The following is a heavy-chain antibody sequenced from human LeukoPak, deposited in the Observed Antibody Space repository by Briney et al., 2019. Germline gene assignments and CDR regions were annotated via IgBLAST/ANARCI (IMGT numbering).Heavy chain of an antibody. D-gene: IGHD6-19*01. V-gene: IGHV3-23*01. J-gene: IGHJ4*02. CDR1: GFTFSSYA. Sequence: PGGSLRLSCAASGFTFSSYAMSWVRQAPGKGLEWVSSITGSGGSTYYADSVKGRFTISRDNSKNTLYLQMNSLRAEDTAVYYCAKDVAVAVSYLDYWGQGTLVTVSS. CDR3: AKDVAVAVSYLDY. CDR2: ITGSGGST.